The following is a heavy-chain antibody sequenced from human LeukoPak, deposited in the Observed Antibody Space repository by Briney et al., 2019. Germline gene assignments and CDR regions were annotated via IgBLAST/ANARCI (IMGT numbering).Heavy chain of an antibody. V-gene: IGHV3-21*01. D-gene: IGHD3-10*01. CDR2: ISSSSNYI. CDR1: GLTFSSYS. CDR3: TRVPHAMVRGVIITEFYFDY. Sequence: GGSLRLSCAASGLTFSSYSMNWVRQAPGKGLEWVSSISSSSNYIYYADSVKGRFTISRDNAKNSLYLQMNSLRAEDTAVYYCTRVPHAMVRGVIITEFYFDYWGHGILVTVSS. J-gene: IGHJ4*01.